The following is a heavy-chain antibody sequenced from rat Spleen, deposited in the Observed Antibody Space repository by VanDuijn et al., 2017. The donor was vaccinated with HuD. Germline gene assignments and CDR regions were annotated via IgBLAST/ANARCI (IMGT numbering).Heavy chain of an antibody. D-gene: IGHD1-2*01. V-gene: IGHV5-31*01. CDR2: ISSDGGRN. Sequence: EVQLVESGGGLVQPGRSLMLSCVASGFTFNNYWMTWIRQAPTKGLEWVATISSDGGRNFYRDSVKGRFTISRDNAKSSLYLQMDSLRSGDTATYYCANHAYSNYRALGWFAYWGQGTLVTVSS. CDR3: ANHAYSNYRALGWFAY. J-gene: IGHJ3*01. CDR1: GFTFNNYW.